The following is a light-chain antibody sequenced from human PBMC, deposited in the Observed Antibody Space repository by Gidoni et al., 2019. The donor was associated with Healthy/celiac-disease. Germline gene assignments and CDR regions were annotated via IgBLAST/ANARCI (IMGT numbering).Light chain of an antibody. CDR3: QQYYSTLWT. Sequence: DIVMTQSTDSLAVSLGERATINCKSSQSVLYSSNNKNYLAWYQQKPGQPPKLLIYWASTRESGVPDRFSGSGSGTDFTLTISSLQAEYVAVYYCQQYYSTLWTFXQXTKVEIK. J-gene: IGKJ1*01. V-gene: IGKV4-1*01. CDR1: QSVLYSSNNKNY. CDR2: WAS.